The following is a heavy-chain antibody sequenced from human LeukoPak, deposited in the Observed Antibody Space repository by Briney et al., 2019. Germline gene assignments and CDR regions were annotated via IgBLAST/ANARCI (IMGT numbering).Heavy chain of an antibody. Sequence: SQTLSLTCAISGDSVSSNSAAWNWIRQSPSRGLEWLGRTYYRSKWYNDYAVSVKSRITINPDTSKNQFSLQLNSVTPEDTAVYYCARATGGYSSPDYYYYGMDVWGQGTTVTVSS. V-gene: IGHV6-1*01. CDR3: ARATGGYSSPDYYYYGMDV. D-gene: IGHD6-13*01. CDR1: GDSVSSNSAA. J-gene: IGHJ6*02. CDR2: TYYRSKWYN.